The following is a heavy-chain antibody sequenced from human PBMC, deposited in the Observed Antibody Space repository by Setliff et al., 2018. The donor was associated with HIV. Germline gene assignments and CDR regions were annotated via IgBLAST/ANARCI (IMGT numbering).Heavy chain of an antibody. CDR2: INHSEDT. V-gene: IGHV4-34*01. Sequence: SETLSLTCAVYGGSFSGHQWSWIRQPPGKGLEWIGEINHSEDTDYNSFLKSRVTISLDMSKNQFSLKLSSVTAADTAVYYCARCRLNGGFNLWGQGTLVTVSS. J-gene: IGHJ5*02. CDR1: GGSFSGHQ. D-gene: IGHD7-27*01. CDR3: ARCRLNGGFNL.